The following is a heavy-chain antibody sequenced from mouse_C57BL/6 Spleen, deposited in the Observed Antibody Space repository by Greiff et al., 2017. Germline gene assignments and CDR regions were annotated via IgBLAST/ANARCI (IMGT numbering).Heavy chain of an antibody. CDR2: IDPSDSYT. CDR1: GYTFTSYW. V-gene: IGHV1-50*01. J-gene: IGHJ2*01. D-gene: IGHD1-1*01. Sequence: QVQLQQPGAELVKPGASVKLSCKASGYTFTSYWMQWVKQRPGQGLEWIGEIDPSDSYTNYNQKFKGKATLTVDTSSSTAYMQLSSLTSEDSAVYYCARLGSSYPYYFGYWGQGTTLTVSS. CDR3: ARLGSSYPYYFGY.